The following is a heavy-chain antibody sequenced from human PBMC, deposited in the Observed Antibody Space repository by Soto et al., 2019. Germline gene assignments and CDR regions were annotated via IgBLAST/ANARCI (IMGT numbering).Heavy chain of an antibody. Sequence: QVQLQESGPGLVKPSQTLSLTCTVSGGSISSGGHYWSWIRHHSGKGLEWIGYIYYSGSTFYNPSLHSRASISVDTSKNQFSLKLTSVTAADAALYYCARGELWRDSWGQGTLVTVSS. V-gene: IGHV4-31*03. CDR1: GGSISSGGHY. D-gene: IGHD1-7*01. CDR2: IYYSGST. CDR3: ARGELWRDS. J-gene: IGHJ4*02.